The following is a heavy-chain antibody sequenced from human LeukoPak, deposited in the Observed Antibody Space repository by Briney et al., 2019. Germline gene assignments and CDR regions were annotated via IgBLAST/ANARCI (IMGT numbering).Heavy chain of an antibody. V-gene: IGHV3-23*01. CDR1: GFTFSSYA. CDR2: ISGSGSST. J-gene: IGHJ4*02. D-gene: IGHD6-19*01. CDR3: ATTREYSSSPCDY. Sequence: GGSLRLSCAASGFTFSSYAMTWVRQAPGKGREWVSGISGSGSSTYYADSVKGRFAISRDNSKNTLYLQMNSLRAEDTAVYYCATTREYSSSPCDYWGQGTLVTVSS.